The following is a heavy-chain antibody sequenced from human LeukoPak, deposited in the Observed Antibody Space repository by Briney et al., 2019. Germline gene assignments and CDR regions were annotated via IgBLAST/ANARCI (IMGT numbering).Heavy chain of an antibody. CDR3: ASSPLRLGELSLFDY. V-gene: IGHV4-59*01. CDR2: IYHSGNT. J-gene: IGHJ4*02. Sequence: SETLSLTCIVSGGSISNYYWSWIRQPPGKGLEWIGYIYHSGNTNYNPSLKSRVTISVDTSKNQFSLKLSSVTAADTAVYYCASSPLRLGELSLFDYWGQGTLVTVSS. D-gene: IGHD3-16*02. CDR1: GGSISNYY.